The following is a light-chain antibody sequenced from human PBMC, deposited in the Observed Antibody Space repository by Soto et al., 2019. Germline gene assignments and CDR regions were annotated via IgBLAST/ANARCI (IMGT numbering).Light chain of an antibody. Sequence: DIQMTQSPSTLSASVGDRVTITCRSSQRISTWLAWYQQKPGKAPKLLIYKASSLEGGVPSRFSGSGSGTEFNITISSLQPDDFETYYCQQYNNYPLTFGEGTTVDIK. CDR3: QQYNNYPLT. J-gene: IGKJ4*01. CDR2: KAS. CDR1: QRISTW. V-gene: IGKV1-5*03.